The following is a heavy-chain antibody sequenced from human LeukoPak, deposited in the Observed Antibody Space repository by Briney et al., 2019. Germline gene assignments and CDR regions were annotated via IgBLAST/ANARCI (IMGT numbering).Heavy chain of an antibody. CDR3: AREGSSLVRWFDP. V-gene: IGHV3-30-3*01. Sequence: PGGSLRLSCAASGFTFSSYAMNWVRQAPGKGLEGVAVISYDGSNKYYADSVKGRFTISRDNSKNTLYLQMNSLRAEDTAVYYCAREGSSLVRWFDPWGQGTLVTVSS. J-gene: IGHJ5*02. CDR2: ISYDGSNK. D-gene: IGHD2-2*01. CDR1: GFTFSSYA.